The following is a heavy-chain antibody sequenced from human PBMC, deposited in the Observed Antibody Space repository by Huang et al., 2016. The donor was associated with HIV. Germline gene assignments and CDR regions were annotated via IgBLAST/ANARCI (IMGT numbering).Heavy chain of an antibody. Sequence: EEQLVQSGAEVKKPGESLKISCEGSGYSFAKYWIGWVRQMPGKGLEWMWIIYPDDSDTSYSPSCQGQVSISADKSISTAYLQWSSLKASDTAMYYCARLDTARNYYYYGLDVWGQGTSVIVSS. CDR2: IYPDDSDT. CDR1: GYSFAKYW. D-gene: IGHD5-18*01. J-gene: IGHJ6*02. V-gene: IGHV5-51*01. CDR3: ARLDTARNYYYYGLDV.